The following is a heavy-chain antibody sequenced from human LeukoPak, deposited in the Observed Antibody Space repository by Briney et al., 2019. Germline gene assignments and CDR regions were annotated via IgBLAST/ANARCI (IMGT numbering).Heavy chain of an antibody. CDR1: GFTFSSYG. J-gene: IGHJ3*02. CDR3: ARVGLLGYCSSTSCYAFDI. D-gene: IGHD2-2*01. CDR2: IWYDGSNK. Sequence: GRSLRLSCAASGFTFSSYGMHWVRQAPGKGLEWVAVIWYDGSNKYYADSVKGRFTISRDNSKNTLYLQMNSLRAEDTAVYYCARVGLLGYCSSTSCYAFDIWGQGTMVTVSS. V-gene: IGHV3-33*01.